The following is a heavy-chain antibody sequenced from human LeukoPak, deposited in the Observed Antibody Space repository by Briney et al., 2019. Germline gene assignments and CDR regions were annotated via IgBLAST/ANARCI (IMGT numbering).Heavy chain of an antibody. D-gene: IGHD3-9*01. CDR3: ARGLHYNILTGGMDV. CDR1: GGXXXGYY. V-gene: IGHV4-34*01. CDR2: INHSGST. Sequence: YGGXXXGYYWSWIRQPPGKGLEWIGEINHSGSTNYNPSLKSRVTISVDTSKKQFSLNLRSVTAADTAVYYCARGLHYNILTGGMDVWGQGTTVIVSS. J-gene: IGHJ6*02.